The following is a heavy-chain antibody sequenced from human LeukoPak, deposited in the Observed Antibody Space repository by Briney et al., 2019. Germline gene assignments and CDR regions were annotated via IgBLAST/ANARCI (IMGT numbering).Heavy chain of an antibody. Sequence: PSETLSLTCAVYGGSFSGYYWSWIRQPPGKGLEWIGEINHSGSTNYNPSLKSRVTISVDTSKNQFSLKLSSVTAADTAVYYCARGPYCSSTSCYNVRSYGMDVWGQGTTVTVSS. J-gene: IGHJ6*02. CDR2: INHSGST. CDR3: ARGPYCSSTSCYNVRSYGMDV. CDR1: GGSFSGYY. D-gene: IGHD2-2*02. V-gene: IGHV4-34*01.